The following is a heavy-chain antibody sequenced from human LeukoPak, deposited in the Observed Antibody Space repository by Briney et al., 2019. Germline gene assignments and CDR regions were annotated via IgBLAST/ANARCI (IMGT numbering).Heavy chain of an antibody. J-gene: IGHJ4*02. D-gene: IGHD5-12*01. CDR1: GFTFSSYA. CDR3: ARLPETRVATFFDY. Sequence: GGSLRLSCAASGFTFSSYAMSWVRQAPGKGLEWVSYISSSGSTIYYADSVKGRFTISRDNAKNSLYLQMNSLRAEDTAVYYCARLPETRVATFFDYWGQGTLVTVSS. CDR2: ISSSGSTI. V-gene: IGHV3-48*04.